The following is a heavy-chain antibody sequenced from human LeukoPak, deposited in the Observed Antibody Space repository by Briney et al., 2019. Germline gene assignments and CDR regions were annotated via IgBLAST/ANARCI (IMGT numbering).Heavy chain of an antibody. CDR2: ISAYNGNT. CDR3: ARAAIAYDAFDI. J-gene: IGHJ3*02. Sequence: GASVKVSCKASGYTFTINGISWVRQAPGQGLECMGWISAYNGNTNYAQKFQGRVTMTTDTSTSTVYMELSSLRSEDTAVYYCARAAIAYDAFDIWGQGTMVTVSS. CDR1: GYTFTING. V-gene: IGHV1-18*01.